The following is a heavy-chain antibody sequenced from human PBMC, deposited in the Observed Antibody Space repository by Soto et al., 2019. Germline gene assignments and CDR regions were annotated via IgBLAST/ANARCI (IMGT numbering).Heavy chain of an antibody. D-gene: IGHD6-13*01. Sequence: SETLSLTCTFSGGSFDSGGYYWSWIRQHPGKGLEWIGYIYYSGSTYYNPSLKSRVTISLDTSKNQFSLKLSSVTAADTAVYYCARDRSRAGYFDYWGQGALVTVSS. J-gene: IGHJ4*02. CDR3: ARDRSRAGYFDY. CDR1: GGSFDSGGYY. CDR2: IYYSGST. V-gene: IGHV4-31*03.